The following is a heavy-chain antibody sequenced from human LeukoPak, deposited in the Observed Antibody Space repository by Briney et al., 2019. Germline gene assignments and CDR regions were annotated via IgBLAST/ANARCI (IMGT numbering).Heavy chain of an antibody. V-gene: IGHV4-39*07. D-gene: IGHD4-11*01. CDR1: GGSISSRSYY. CDR3: ARDPGAVIEYFDY. CDR2: IYYSGST. Sequence: SETLSLTCTVSGGSISSRSYYWGWIRQPPGKGLEWIGSIYYSGSTYYNPSLKSRVTISVGTSKSQFSLKLSSVTAADTAVYYCARDPGAVIEYFDYWGQGTLVTVSS. J-gene: IGHJ4*02.